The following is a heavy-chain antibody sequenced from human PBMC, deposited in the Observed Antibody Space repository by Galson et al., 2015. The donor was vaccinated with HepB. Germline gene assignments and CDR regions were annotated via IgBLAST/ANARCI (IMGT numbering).Heavy chain of an antibody. D-gene: IGHD1-14*01. CDR1: GFSISSNW. CDR3: ARERNTNYGWFDP. V-gene: IGHV3-7*01. CDR2: IKQDGSEQ. Sequence: SLRLSCAASGFSISSNWMTWLRQAPGKGLEWVANIKQDGSEQDYMDSVKGRFTISRDNARNLLYLQMNSLRAEDTAVYSCARERNTNYGWFDPWGQGTLVTVSS. J-gene: IGHJ5*02.